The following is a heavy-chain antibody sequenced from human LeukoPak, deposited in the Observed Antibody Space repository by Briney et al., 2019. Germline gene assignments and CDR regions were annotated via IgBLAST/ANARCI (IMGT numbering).Heavy chain of an antibody. J-gene: IGHJ4*02. CDR2: IRYDGSNK. CDR3: AKGDEYSSSSPCDY. CDR1: GFTFSSYG. Sequence: PGGSLRLSCAASGFTFSSYGMHWVRQAPGKGLEWVAFIRYDGSNKYYADSVKGRFTISRDNSKNTLYLQMNSLRAEDTAVYYCAKGDEYSSSSPCDYWGQGTLVAVSS. D-gene: IGHD6-6*01. V-gene: IGHV3-30*02.